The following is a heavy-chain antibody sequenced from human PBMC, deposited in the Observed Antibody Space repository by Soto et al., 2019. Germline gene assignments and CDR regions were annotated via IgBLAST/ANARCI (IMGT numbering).Heavy chain of an antibody. J-gene: IGHJ4*02. CDR2: PPYSGST. Sequence: SETLALTCPVSGNYISSHIYYWGRLRQPPGKLLEWIGTPPYSGSTFYNPSLKSRVTLTIDKSKNQLSLTVNSVTAADTARYYCARVLGEPRETWFVGFDYWGQGSQVT. D-gene: IGHD3-16*01. V-gene: IGHV4-39*07. CDR3: ARVLGEPRETWFVGFDY. CDR1: GNYISSHIYY.